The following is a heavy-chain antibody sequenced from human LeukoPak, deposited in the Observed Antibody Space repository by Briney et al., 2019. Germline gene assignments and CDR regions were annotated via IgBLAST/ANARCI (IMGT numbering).Heavy chain of an antibody. J-gene: IGHJ4*02. D-gene: IGHD3-3*01. Sequence: ASETLSLTCAVYGGSFSDYYWTWIRQPPGKGLEWIGEINHSGSTNYNPSLKRRVTISVETSKNQFSLKLSSVTAADAAVYYCARGDYDFWSGYYRSDYWGQGTLVTVSS. CDR1: GGSFSDYY. CDR2: INHSGST. V-gene: IGHV4-34*01. CDR3: ARGDYDFWSGYYRSDY.